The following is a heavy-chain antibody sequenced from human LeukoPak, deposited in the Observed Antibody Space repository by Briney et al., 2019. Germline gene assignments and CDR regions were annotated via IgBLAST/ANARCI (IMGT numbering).Heavy chain of an antibody. CDR1: GFTFSTYW. V-gene: IGHV3-7*01. Sequence: SGGSLRLSCAASGFTFSTYWMYWVRQAPGKGLEWVANIKQDGSEKYYVDSVKGRFTISRDNAKNSLYLQMNSLRAEDTAVYYCARGRTSGGMTTDIDYWGQGTLVTVSS. D-gene: IGHD4-11*01. CDR3: ARGRTSGGMTTDIDY. J-gene: IGHJ4*02. CDR2: IKQDGSEK.